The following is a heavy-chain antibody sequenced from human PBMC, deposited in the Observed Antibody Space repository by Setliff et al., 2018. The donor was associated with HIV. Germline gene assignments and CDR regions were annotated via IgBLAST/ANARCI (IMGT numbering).Heavy chain of an antibody. D-gene: IGHD3-10*01. CDR1: RFTFSTYS. CDR3: AREFLGMVSHGMDV. Sequence: GGSLRLSCAASRFTFSTYSMNWVRQAPGKGLEWVASISSSSSYIYYADSVKGRFTISRDNAKNSLYLQMNSLRAEDTAVYYCAREFLGMVSHGMDVWGQGTTVTVS. J-gene: IGHJ6*02. CDR2: ISSSSSYI. V-gene: IGHV3-21*01.